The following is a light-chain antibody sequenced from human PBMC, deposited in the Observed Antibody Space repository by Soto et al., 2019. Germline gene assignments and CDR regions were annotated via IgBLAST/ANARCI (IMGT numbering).Light chain of an antibody. CDR1: EKISNY. V-gene: IGKV1-39*01. Sequence: DIQMTQSPSSLSASVGDRVTITCRASEKISNYLNWYQQKPGKAPKLLISAASSLQTGVPSRFSGSGSGTDFTLTISSLQPEDLANYYCQRTYGNPSFVQETKGDIK. J-gene: IGKJ1*01. CDR2: AAS. CDR3: QRTYGNPS.